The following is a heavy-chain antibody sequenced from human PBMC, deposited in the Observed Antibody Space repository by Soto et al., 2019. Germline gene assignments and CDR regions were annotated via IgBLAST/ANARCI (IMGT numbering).Heavy chain of an antibody. D-gene: IGHD3-10*01. CDR1: GYTFTSYG. V-gene: IGHV1-18*01. Sequence: ASVKVSCKASGYTFTSYGISWVRQAPGQGLEWMGWISAYNGNTNYAQKLQGRVTMTTDTSTSTAYMELRSLRSDDTAVYYCARDQSTMVRGANHPGGPFDYWGQGTLVTVSS. CDR2: ISAYNGNT. CDR3: ARDQSTMVRGANHPGGPFDY. J-gene: IGHJ4*02.